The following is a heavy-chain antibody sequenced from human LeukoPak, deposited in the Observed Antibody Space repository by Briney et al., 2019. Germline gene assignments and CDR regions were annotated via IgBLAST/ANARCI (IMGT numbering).Heavy chain of an antibody. V-gene: IGHV3-21*01. CDR2: ISSSSSYI. D-gene: IGHD6-19*01. Sequence: PGGALRLSCAASGFTFSSYSMNWVRQAPGEGLEWVSSISSSSSYIYYADSVKDRFTISRDNAKNSLYLQMNSLRAEDTAVYYCARSKWLDYWGQGTLVTVSS. CDR1: GFTFSSYS. J-gene: IGHJ4*02. CDR3: ARSKWLDY.